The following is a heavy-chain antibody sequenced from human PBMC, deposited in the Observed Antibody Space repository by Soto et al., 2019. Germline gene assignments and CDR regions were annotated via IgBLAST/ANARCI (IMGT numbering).Heavy chain of an antibody. Sequence: EGQLLQSGGGLVQPGESLRLSCAASGFTFSSSGMSRVRQAPGKGLEWVSSISIRGDYRYYADSVKGRFTISRDNSKNTLYLQMSSLTAEDTALYYCANHGGFDFWGQGTMVAVSS. CDR3: ANHGGFDF. J-gene: IGHJ3*01. V-gene: IGHV3-23*01. CDR2: ISIRGDYR. CDR1: GFTFSSSG. D-gene: IGHD4-17*01.